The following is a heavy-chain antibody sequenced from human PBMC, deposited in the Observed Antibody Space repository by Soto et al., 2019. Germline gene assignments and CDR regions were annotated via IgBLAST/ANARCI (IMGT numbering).Heavy chain of an antibody. CDR1: GGTFSSYT. J-gene: IGHJ4*02. D-gene: IGHD6-6*01. Sequence: QVQLVQSGAEVKKPGSSVKVSCKASGGTFSSYTISWVRQAPGQGLEWMGRIIPILGIANYAQKFQGRVTITADKSTSTAYMELSSLRSEDTAVYYCASDEARGRRESSSLDYWGQGTLVTVSS. V-gene: IGHV1-69*02. CDR3: ASDEARGRRESSSLDY. CDR2: IIPILGIA.